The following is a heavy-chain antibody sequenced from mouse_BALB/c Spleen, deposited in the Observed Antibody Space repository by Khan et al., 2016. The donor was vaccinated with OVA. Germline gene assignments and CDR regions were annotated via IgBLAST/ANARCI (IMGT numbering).Heavy chain of an antibody. Sequence: DVMLVESGGDLVKPGGSLKLSCAASGFTFSSYSMSWVRQTPDKRLEWVATISSGADYTYYPDSVKGRFTISRDNAKNTLYLQMSSLKSEDTAMYYCASHLTGSFAYWGQGTLVTVSA. V-gene: IGHV5-6*02. CDR3: ASHLTGSFAY. CDR2: ISSGADYT. CDR1: GFTFSSYS. J-gene: IGHJ3*01.